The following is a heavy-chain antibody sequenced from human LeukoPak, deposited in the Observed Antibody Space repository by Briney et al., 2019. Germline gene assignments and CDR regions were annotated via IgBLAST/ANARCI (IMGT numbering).Heavy chain of an antibody. J-gene: IGHJ4*02. V-gene: IGHV3-30*18. CDR3: AKERHSNGYGSYLDS. Sequence: GRSLRLSCAASGVSFNNYGMSWVRQAPGAGLEWVAFVSRDGRNQHLADSVKGRFTISRANSQKTVYRQTNTLRTEDTAIYSCAKERHSNGYGSYLDSWGQGTLVTVSS. D-gene: IGHD5-12*01. CDR1: GVSFNNYG. CDR2: VSRDGRNQ.